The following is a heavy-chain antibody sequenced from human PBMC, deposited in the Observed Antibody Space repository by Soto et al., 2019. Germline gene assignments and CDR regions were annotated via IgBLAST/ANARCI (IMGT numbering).Heavy chain of an antibody. Sequence: EVQLVESGGALVQRGGSLRLSCVASGFTFSVYSMNWVRQAPGKGLEWFSYITSDTKTIKYADSVKGRFTISRDNAKNSVYLQMNSLRDEDTAVYYCARSAEGHFDYWGQGTVVTVSS. V-gene: IGHV3-48*02. CDR1: GFTFSVYS. J-gene: IGHJ4*02. CDR3: ARSAEGHFDY. CDR2: ITSDTKTI. D-gene: IGHD6-25*01.